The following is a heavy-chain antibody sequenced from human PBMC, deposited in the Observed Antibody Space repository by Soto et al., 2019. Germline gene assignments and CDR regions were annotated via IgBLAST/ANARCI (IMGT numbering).Heavy chain of an antibody. V-gene: IGHV4-4*07. Sequence: TLSQTCDVANGANSSYYWSWIRQPAGKGLEWIGRIYTSGSTNCNPSLKSRVTMSVDTSKNQFSLKLSSVTAADTAVYYCARDLVGATKVYYHYYGMDVWGQVTTFTVSS. CDR2: IYTSGST. J-gene: IGHJ6*02. D-gene: IGHD1-26*01. CDR3: ARDLVGATKVYYHYYGMDV. CDR1: NGANSSYY.